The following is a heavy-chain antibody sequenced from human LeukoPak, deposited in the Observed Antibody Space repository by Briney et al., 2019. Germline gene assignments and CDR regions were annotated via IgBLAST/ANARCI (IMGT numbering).Heavy chain of an antibody. V-gene: IGHV3-23*01. CDR2: VTGSDDST. CDR1: GFSFSSVA. J-gene: IGHJ4*02. D-gene: IGHD6-13*01. Sequence: GGSLRLSXAASGFSFSSVAMTWVRQAPGKGLEWVSTVTGSDDSTYYADSVKGRFTISRDNAKNLLYLQMNSLRAEDTAVYYCARNYSSLFDYWGQGNPVTVSS. CDR3: ARNYSSLFDY.